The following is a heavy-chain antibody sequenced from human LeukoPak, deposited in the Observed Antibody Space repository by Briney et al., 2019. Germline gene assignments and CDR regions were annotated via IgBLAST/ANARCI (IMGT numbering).Heavy chain of an antibody. V-gene: IGHV4-34*01. CDR2: INHSGST. CDR3: ARGPQYSSGFYYYYYYGMDV. J-gene: IGHJ6*02. D-gene: IGHD6-19*01. Sequence: SETLSLTCAVSGGSISSGGYSWSWIRQPPGKGLEWIEEINHSGSTNYNSSLKSRVTISVDTSKNQFSLKLSSVTAADTAVYYCARGPQYSSGFYYYYYYGMDVWGQGTTVTVSS. CDR1: GGSISSGGYS.